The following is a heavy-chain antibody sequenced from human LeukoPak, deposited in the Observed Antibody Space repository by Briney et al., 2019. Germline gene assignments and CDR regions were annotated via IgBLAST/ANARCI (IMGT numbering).Heavy chain of an antibody. CDR2: IRGSGGST. J-gene: IGHJ4*02. CDR3: AKDRKNTMIVVGFDY. CDR1: GFTLSSYA. D-gene: IGHD3-22*01. V-gene: IGHV3-23*01. Sequence: GGSLRLSCAASGFTLSSYAMGWVRQAPGKGLEWVSGIRGSGGSTYYADSVKGRFTISRDNSKNTLYLQMNSLRAEDTAVYYCAKDRKNTMIVVGFDYWGQGTLVTVSS.